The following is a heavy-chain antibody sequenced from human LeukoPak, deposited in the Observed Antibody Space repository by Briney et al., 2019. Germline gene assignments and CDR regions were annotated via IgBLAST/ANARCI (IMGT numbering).Heavy chain of an antibody. CDR1: GGSITSDSYY. CDR3: ARLGTYSGNLFDN. D-gene: IGHD5-12*01. CDR2: IKYGGTT. Sequence: SETLSLTCTVSGGSITSDSYYWVWVRQPPGKGLEWTGSIKYGGTTFYSSPLQSRITLSMDASKNQFSLRLTSVTAADTAVYYCARLGTYSGNLFDNWGQGTLVTVSS. J-gene: IGHJ4*02. V-gene: IGHV4-39*01.